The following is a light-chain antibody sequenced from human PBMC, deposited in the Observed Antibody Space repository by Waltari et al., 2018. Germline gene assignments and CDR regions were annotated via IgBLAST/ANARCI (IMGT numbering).Light chain of an antibody. CDR3: CSYAGSSVLV. V-gene: IGLV2-23*02. CDR2: DVN. Sequence: ALTPPPAVSGSAGQSLTLSCTRTTSVIGSYNLVSSGPKHPGKAPKHIIYDVNKWPSGVSDRFSGSKSANTASLTISGLQAEDEADYYCCSYAGSSVLVFGGGTKVTVL. J-gene: IGLJ2*01. CDR1: TSVIGSYNL.